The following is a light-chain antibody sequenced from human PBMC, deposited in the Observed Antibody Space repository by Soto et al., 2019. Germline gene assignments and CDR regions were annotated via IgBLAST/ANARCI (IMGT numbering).Light chain of an antibody. J-gene: IGKJ4*01. V-gene: IGKV1-39*01. CDR2: AAS. CDR3: QQANSFPLT. Sequence: IQMTQSPSSLSASVGDRVTITCRAGQSISTYLNWYQQKAGLAPKLLIYAASSLQSGVPSRFSGSGSGTDFTLTISSLQPEDFATYYCQQANSFPLTFGGGTKVDIK. CDR1: QSISTY.